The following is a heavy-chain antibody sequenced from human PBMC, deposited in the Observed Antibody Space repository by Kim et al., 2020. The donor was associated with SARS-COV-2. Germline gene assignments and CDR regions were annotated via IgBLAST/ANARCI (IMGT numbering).Heavy chain of an antibody. V-gene: IGHV3-21*01. CDR3: ARFRGVVVAGGG. Sequence: GGSLRLSCAASGFTFSSYSMNWVRQAPGKGLEWVSSISSSSSYIYYADSVKGRFTISRDNAKNSLYLQMNSLRAEDTAVYDCARFRGVVVAGGGWGQGTLVTVSS. J-gene: IGHJ4*02. D-gene: IGHD2-15*01. CDR1: GFTFSSYS. CDR2: ISSSSSYI.